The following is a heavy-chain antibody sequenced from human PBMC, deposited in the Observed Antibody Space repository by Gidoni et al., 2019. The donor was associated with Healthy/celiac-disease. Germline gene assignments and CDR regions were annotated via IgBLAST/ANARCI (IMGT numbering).Heavy chain of an antibody. J-gene: IGHJ5*02. CDR1: GYTFTSYY. Sequence: QVQLVQSGAEVTKPGASVKVSCKASGYTFTSYYMHWVRQAPGQGLEWMGIINPSGGSTSYEQKFQGRVTMTRDTSTSTVYMELSSLRSEDTAVYYCARDSDIAAAGSNSGWFDPWGQGTLVTVSS. V-gene: IGHV1-46*01. D-gene: IGHD6-13*01. CDR3: ARDSDIAAAGSNSGWFDP. CDR2: INPSGGST.